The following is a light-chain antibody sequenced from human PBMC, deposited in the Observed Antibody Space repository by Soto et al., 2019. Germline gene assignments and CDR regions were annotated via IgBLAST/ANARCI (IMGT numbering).Light chain of an antibody. J-gene: IGKJ5*01. CDR2: GAS. V-gene: IGKV3-20*01. CDR1: QSVTSSY. CDR3: QQYGSSGTV. Sequence: EIVLTQSPGTLSLSPDERATLSCRASQSVTSSYLGWYQQKPGQAPRLLIYGASTRATGIPGRFSGSGSGTDFTLTISRLEAEDFSVYYCQQYGSSGTVFGQGTRLEIK.